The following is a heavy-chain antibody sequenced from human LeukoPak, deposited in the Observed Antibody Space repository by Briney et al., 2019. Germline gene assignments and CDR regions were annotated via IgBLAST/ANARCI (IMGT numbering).Heavy chain of an antibody. V-gene: IGHV3-23*01. CDR3: AKDVPSMAAPFDH. J-gene: IGHJ4*02. CDR2: INVGGRT. D-gene: IGHD5-24*01. Sequence: GSLLLSCAASGFTFRDYVMTWVRQAPGKGLEGVSTINVGGRTDYADSVKGRFTISRDNSNNTLYLQMSSLRVDDTAVYYCAKDVPSMAAPFDHWGQGALVTVSS. CDR1: GFTFRDYV.